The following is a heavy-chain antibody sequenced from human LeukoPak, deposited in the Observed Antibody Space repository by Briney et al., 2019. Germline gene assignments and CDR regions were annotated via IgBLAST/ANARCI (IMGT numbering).Heavy chain of an antibody. CDR1: GFTFSSYS. V-gene: IGHV3-21*01. D-gene: IGHD5-18*01. Sequence: KPGGSLRLSCAASGFTFSSYSMNWVRQAPGKGLEWVSSISSSSSYIYYADSVKGRFTISRDNAKNSLYLQMNSLRAEDTAVYYCASRGIVGRYNYGLDYWGQGTLVTVSS. J-gene: IGHJ4*02. CDR3: ASRGIVGRYNYGLDY. CDR2: ISSSSSYI.